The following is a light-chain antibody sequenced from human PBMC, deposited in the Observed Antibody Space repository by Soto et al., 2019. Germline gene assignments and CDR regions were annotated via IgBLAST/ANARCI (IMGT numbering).Light chain of an antibody. CDR2: KAS. Sequence: DIQMTQSPSTLSASVGDRVTITCRASQSISSWLAWYQHKPAKAPKLLIHKASSLESGVPSRFSGSGSGTEFTLTIGSLQSDDFATYFCQKYYSYWTFGQGTKVEI. J-gene: IGKJ1*01. V-gene: IGKV1-5*03. CDR3: QKYYSYWT. CDR1: QSISSW.